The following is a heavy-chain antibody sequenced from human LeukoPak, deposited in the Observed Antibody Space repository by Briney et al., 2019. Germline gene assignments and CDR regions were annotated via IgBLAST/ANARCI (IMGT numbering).Heavy chain of an antibody. CDR1: GFTFSSYA. V-gene: IGHV3-23*03. J-gene: IGHJ4*02. CDR3: ARGPRYSFY. CDR2: IYIDGTT. Sequence: GGSLRLSCAASGFTFSSYAMSWVRQAPGKGLEWISVIYIDGTTYYADSVKGRFTISRDQANNTLYLQMNTLRDEDTAVYYCARGPRYSFYWGQGTLVSVSS. D-gene: IGHD6-13*01.